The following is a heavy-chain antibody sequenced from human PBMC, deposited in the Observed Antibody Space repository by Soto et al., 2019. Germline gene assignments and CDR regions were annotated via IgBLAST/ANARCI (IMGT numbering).Heavy chain of an antibody. Sequence: SETLSLTCAVSSGSISSSNWWSWVRQPPGKGLEWIGEIYHSGSTNYNPSLKSRVTISVDKSKNQFSLKLSSVTAADTAVYYCARVGLRQQLVFDYWGQGTLVTVSS. CDR1: SGSISSSNW. CDR2: IYHSGST. D-gene: IGHD6-13*01. V-gene: IGHV4-4*02. J-gene: IGHJ4*02. CDR3: ARVGLRQQLVFDY.